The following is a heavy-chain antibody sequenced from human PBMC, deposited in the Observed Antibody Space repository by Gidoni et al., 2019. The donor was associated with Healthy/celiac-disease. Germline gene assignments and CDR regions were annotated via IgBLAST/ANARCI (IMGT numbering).Heavy chain of an antibody. CDR1: GGSISSSSYY. J-gene: IGHJ3*02. V-gene: IGHV4-39*01. D-gene: IGHD3-22*01. CDR2: IYYSGST. CDR3: ATHKRITMIVVVITDAFDI. Sequence: QLQLQESGPGLVKPSETLSLTCTVSGGSISSSSYYWGWIRQPPGKGLEWIGSIYYSGSTYYNPSLKSRVTISVDTSKNQFSLKLSSVTAADTAVYYCATHKRITMIVVVITDAFDIWGQGTMVTVSS.